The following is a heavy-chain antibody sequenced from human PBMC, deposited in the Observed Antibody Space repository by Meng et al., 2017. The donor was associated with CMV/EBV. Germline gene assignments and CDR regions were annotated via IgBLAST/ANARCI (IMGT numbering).Heavy chain of an antibody. CDR2: ISGSGGST. CDR1: GFTFSSYA. CDR3: AKGFRVAARPSYFDY. V-gene: IGHV3-23*01. Sequence: GESLKISCAASGFTFSSYAMSWVRQAPGKGLEWVSAISGSGGSTYYADSVKGRFTIPRDNSKNTLYLQRNSLRAEDTAVSSCAKGFRVAARPSYFDYWGQGTLVTVSS. D-gene: IGHD6-6*01. J-gene: IGHJ4*02.